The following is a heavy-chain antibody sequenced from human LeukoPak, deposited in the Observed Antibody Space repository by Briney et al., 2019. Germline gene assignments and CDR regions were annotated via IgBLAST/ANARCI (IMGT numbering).Heavy chain of an antibody. CDR1: GLTFSSYA. D-gene: IGHD2-8*01. Sequence: GGSLRLSCAASGLTFSSYAMNWVRQAPGKGLEWVSAISGSGGSTYYADSVKGRFTISRDNSKNTVYLQMNSQRAEDTAVYYCARESGKDSIVLMVYAIPNYYYYYMDVWGKGTTVTVSS. V-gene: IGHV3-23*01. CDR3: ARESGKDSIVLMVYAIPNYYYYYMDV. J-gene: IGHJ6*03. CDR2: ISGSGGST.